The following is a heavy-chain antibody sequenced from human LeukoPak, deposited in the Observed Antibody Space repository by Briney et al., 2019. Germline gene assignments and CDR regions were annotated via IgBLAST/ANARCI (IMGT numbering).Heavy chain of an antibody. Sequence: RASVKVSCKASGYTFTGYYMHWVRQAPGQGLEWMGWINPNSGGTNYAQKFQGRVTMTRDTSISTAYMELSRLGSDDTAVYYCARGPIDYGDYVFDYWGQGTLVTVSS. CDR3: ARGPIDYGDYVFDY. J-gene: IGHJ4*02. CDR2: INPNSGGT. CDR1: GYTFTGYY. V-gene: IGHV1-2*02. D-gene: IGHD4-17*01.